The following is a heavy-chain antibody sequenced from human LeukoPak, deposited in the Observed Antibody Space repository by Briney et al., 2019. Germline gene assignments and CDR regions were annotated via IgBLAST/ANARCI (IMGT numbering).Heavy chain of an antibody. CDR3: ARDYRIAPDAQGMDV. J-gene: IGHJ6*04. Sequence: GGSLRLSCAASGFTVSNNYMSWVRQAPGKGLEWVSVIYSGGSTYYADSVKGRFTISRDISKNTLYLQMNGLRADDTAVYYCARDYRIAPDAQGMDVWGKGTTVTVSS. V-gene: IGHV3-53*01. CDR2: IYSGGST. D-gene: IGHD6-13*01. CDR1: GFTVSNNY.